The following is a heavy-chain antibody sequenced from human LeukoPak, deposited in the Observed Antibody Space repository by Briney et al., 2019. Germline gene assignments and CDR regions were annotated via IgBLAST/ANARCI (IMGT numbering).Heavy chain of an antibody. J-gene: IGHJ5*02. Sequence: GGSLRLSCAASGFTFSSYSMNWVRQAPGKGPEWVSSISSSSSYIYYADSVKGRFTISRDNAKNSLYLQMNSLRAEDTAVYYCARDEIVVVPAVMLHQRSFDPXG. CDR3: ARDEIVVVPAVMLHQRSFDP. CDR1: GFTFSSYS. CDR2: ISSSSSYI. V-gene: IGHV3-21*01. D-gene: IGHD2-2*01.